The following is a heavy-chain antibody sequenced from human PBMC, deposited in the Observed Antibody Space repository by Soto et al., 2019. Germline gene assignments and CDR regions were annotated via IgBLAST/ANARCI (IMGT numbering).Heavy chain of an antibody. D-gene: IGHD5-18*01. Sequence: GGSLRLSCSASGFTFSSYAMHWVRQAPGKGLEYVSAISSNGGSTYYADSVKGRFTISRDNSKNTLYLQMSSLRAEDTAVYYCVKADTAMFTHYYYGMAVWGQGSTVPVSS. V-gene: IGHV3-64D*08. J-gene: IGHJ6*02. CDR3: VKADTAMFTHYYYGMAV. CDR2: ISSNGGST. CDR1: GFTFSSYA.